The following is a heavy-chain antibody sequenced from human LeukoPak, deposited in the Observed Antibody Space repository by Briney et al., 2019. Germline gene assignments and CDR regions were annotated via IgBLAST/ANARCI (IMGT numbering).Heavy chain of an antibody. V-gene: IGHV3-13*01. J-gene: IGHJ4*02. Sequence: HSGGSLRLSCAASGFTFSTYDMYWVRQATGKGLEWLSGIGKGGDTYYLGSVKGRFTISRDNAENSLYLQLNSLGAGDTAVYYCARSIAAAGHRYLDSWGQGTLVTVSS. D-gene: IGHD6-13*01. CDR2: IGKGGDT. CDR1: GFTFSTYD. CDR3: ARSIAAAGHRYLDS.